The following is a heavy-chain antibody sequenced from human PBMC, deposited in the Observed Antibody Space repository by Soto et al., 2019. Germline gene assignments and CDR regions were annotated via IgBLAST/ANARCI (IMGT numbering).Heavy chain of an antibody. CDR3: TPPVPTGFYGMDV. D-gene: IGHD3-10*01. Sequence: KPGGSLRLSCAASGFTFSNAWMSWVRQAPGKGLEWVGRIKSKTDGGTTDYAAPVKGRFTISRDDSKNALYLQMNSLKTEDTAVYYCTPPVPTGFYGMDVWGQGTTVTVSS. V-gene: IGHV3-15*01. J-gene: IGHJ6*02. CDR1: GFTFSNAW. CDR2: IKSKTDGGTT.